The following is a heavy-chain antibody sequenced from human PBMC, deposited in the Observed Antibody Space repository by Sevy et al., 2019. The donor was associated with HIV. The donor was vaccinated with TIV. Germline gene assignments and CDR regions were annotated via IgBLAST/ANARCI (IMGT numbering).Heavy chain of an antibody. Sequence: GGSLRLSCAASGFNFISYNMHWVRQAPGKGLQWVSSISGSSNYIFYAESLKGRFIISRDNAKNTLYLQMNSLRADDTAVYFCARGPPDGSYDYFDYWGQGTLVTVSS. CDR2: ISGSSNYI. V-gene: IGHV3-21*06. J-gene: IGHJ4*02. CDR3: ARGPPDGSYDYFDY. CDR1: GFNFISYN. D-gene: IGHD1-26*01.